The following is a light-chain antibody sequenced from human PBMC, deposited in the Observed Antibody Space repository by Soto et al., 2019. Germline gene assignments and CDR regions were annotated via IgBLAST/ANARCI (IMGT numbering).Light chain of an antibody. J-gene: IGKJ1*01. CDR1: QSVSSSF. CDR3: QQYCRSPPWT. Sequence: EIVLTQSPGTLSLSPGERATLSCRASQSVSSSFLAWYQQKPGQAPRLLIYGASSRATGIPDRFSGSGSGTDFRLTLSSLVPEGFAVYFWQQYCRSPPWTFGQATKVEIK. V-gene: IGKV3-20*01. CDR2: GAS.